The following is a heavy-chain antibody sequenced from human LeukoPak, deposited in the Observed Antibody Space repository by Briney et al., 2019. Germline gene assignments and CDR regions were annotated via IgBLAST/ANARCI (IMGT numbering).Heavy chain of an antibody. Sequence: GASVKVSCKASGGTFSSYAISWVRQAPGQGLEWMGGIIPIFGTANYAQKFQGRVTITADESTSTAYMELSSLRSEDTAVYYCASPVIRGYSYGMLGYWGQGTLVTVSS. CDR1: GGTFSSYA. J-gene: IGHJ4*02. CDR2: IIPIFGTA. V-gene: IGHV1-69*13. D-gene: IGHD5-18*01. CDR3: ASPVIRGYSYGMLGY.